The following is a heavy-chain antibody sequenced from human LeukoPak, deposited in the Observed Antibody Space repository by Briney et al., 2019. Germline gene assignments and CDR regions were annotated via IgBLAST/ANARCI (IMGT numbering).Heavy chain of an antibody. Sequence: SETLSLTCTVSGGSISSGGYYWSWIRQHPGKGLEWIGYIYYSGSTYYNPSLKSRVTISVDTSKNQFSLKLSSVTAADTAVYYCASAYYYDSSGYYTRGNGVDYWGQGTLVTVSS. J-gene: IGHJ4*02. CDR3: ASAYYYDSSGYYTRGNGVDY. CDR1: GGSISSGGYY. V-gene: IGHV4-31*03. CDR2: IYYSGST. D-gene: IGHD3-22*01.